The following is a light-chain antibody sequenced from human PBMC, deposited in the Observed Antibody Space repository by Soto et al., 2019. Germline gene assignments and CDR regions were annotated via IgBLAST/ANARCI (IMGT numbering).Light chain of an antibody. Sequence: QSVLTQPRSVSGSPGQSVTISCIGSCSDVGGYEYVSWYQHHPGKAPRLLIYHVGQRPSGVPDRFSGSKSGTTASLTISGLQADDEAEYFCPPYTAHRTLLFSERTKLTVL. J-gene: IGLJ3*02. CDR2: HVG. V-gene: IGLV2-11*01. CDR3: PPYTAHRTLL. CDR1: CSDVGGYEY.